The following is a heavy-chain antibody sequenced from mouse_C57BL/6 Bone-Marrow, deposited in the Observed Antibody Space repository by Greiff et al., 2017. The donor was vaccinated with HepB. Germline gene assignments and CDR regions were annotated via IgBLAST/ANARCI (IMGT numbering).Heavy chain of an antibody. Sequence: QVQLQQPGAELVRPGTSVKLSCKASGYTFTSYWMHWVKQRPGQGLEWIGVIDPSDSYTNYNQKFKGKATLTVDTSSSTAYMQLSSLTSEDSAVYYCARWSELRRYYWGQGTTLTVSS. D-gene: IGHD1-1*01. V-gene: IGHV1-59*01. CDR1: GYTFTSYW. CDR2: IDPSDSYT. CDR3: ARWSELRRYY. J-gene: IGHJ2*01.